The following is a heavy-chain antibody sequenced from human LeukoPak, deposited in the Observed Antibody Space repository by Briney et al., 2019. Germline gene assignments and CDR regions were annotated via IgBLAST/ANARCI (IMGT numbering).Heavy chain of an antibody. CDR1: GGSISSYY. V-gene: IGHV4-39*07. CDR3: ARLRVSGSPAPDY. Sequence: SETLSLTCTVSGGSISSYYWGWIRQPPGKGLEWIGSIYYSGSTYYNPSLKSRVTISVDTSKNQFSLKLSSVTAADTAVYYCARLRVSGSPAPDYWGQGTLVTVSS. D-gene: IGHD1-26*01. J-gene: IGHJ4*02. CDR2: IYYSGST.